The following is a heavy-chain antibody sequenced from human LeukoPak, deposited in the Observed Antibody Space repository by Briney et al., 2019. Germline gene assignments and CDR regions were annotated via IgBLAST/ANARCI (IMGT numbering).Heavy chain of an antibody. J-gene: IGHJ4*02. V-gene: IGHV4-61*05. CDR2: IYYSGST. D-gene: IGHD3-10*01. CDR3: ARAGVGSYYYFDY. CDR1: GGSISSTSYY. Sequence: SETLSLTCTVSGGSISSTSYYWGWIRQPPGKGLEWIGYIYYSGSTNYNPSLKSRVTISVDTSKNQFSLKLSSVTAADTAVYYCARAGVGSYYYFDYWGQGTLVTVSS.